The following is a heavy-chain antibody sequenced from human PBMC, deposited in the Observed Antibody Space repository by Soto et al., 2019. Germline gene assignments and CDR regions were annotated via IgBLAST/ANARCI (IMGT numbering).Heavy chain of an antibody. CDR2: INSDGSST. CDR3: ARGGASGAFDI. J-gene: IGHJ3*02. CDR1: GFTFSSYW. V-gene: IGHV3-74*01. D-gene: IGHD3-10*01. Sequence: EVQLVESGGGLVQPGMSLRLSCAASGFTFSSYWMHWVRQAPGKGLGWVSRINSDGSSTTYADSVKGRCGISRDNAKNTLYLQMNSLRVEDTAVYYCARGGASGAFDIWGQGTMVTVSS.